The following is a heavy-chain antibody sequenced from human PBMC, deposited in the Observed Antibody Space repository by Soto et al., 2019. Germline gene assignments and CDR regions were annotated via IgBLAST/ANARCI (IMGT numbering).Heavy chain of an antibody. CDR1: GFTFSIYA. CDR2: ISSSGGST. J-gene: IGHJ6*02. Sequence: PGGSLRLSCAASGFTFSIYAMSWVRHAPGKGLEWVSGISSSGGSTYYADSVKGRFTISRDNSKNTLFLRMNRPRVEDTAVYYCMRPAPRGRHYFYFGMDVWGQGTTVTVSS. D-gene: IGHD3-10*01. V-gene: IGHV3-23*01. CDR3: MRPAPRGRHYFYFGMDV.